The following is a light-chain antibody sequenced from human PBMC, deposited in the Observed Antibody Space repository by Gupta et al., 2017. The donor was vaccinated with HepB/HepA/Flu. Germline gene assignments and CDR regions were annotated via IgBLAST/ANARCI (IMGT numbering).Light chain of an antibody. J-gene: IGLJ2*01. CDR3: CSYASSSGV. CDR1: SSDVGTYNL. V-gene: IGLV2-23*02. CDR2: EVS. Sequence: QSALTQPASVSGSPGQSLPISCTGTSSDVGTYNLVSWYQQRPGKAPKLMIYEVSNRPSGVSGRFSGSKSGNTASLTISGLQAEDEADYYCCSYASSSGVFGGGTKLTVL.